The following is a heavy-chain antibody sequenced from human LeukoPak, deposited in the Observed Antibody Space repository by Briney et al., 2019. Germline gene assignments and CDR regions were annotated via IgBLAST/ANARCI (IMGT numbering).Heavy chain of an antibody. V-gene: IGHV3-33*08. D-gene: IGHD3-10*01. CDR1: GFTFSSYS. J-gene: IGHJ4*02. CDR3: ARNMVRGVTAEKGAFDY. CDR2: IWYDGSNK. Sequence: PGGSLRLSCAASGFTFSSYSMNWVRQAPGKGLEWVAVIWYDGSNKYYADSVKGRFTISRDNSKNTLYLQMNSLRAEDTAVYYCARNMVRGVTAEKGAFDYWGQGTLVTVSS.